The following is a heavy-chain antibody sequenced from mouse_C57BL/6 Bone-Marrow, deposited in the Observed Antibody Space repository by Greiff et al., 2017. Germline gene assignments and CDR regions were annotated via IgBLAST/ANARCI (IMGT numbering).Heavy chain of an antibody. D-gene: IGHD2-3*01. CDR2: LYPGSGST. V-gene: IGHV1-55*01. CDR1: GYTFTSYW. J-gene: IGHJ1*03. CDR3: ARMGSKGYFDV. Sequence: QVQLKQPGAELVKPGASVTMSCKASGYTFTSYWINWVKQRPGQGLEWIGDLYPGSGSTNYNEKFKSKATLTVDTSSSTAYMQLSSLTSEDSAVYYCARMGSKGYFDVWGTGTTVTVSS.